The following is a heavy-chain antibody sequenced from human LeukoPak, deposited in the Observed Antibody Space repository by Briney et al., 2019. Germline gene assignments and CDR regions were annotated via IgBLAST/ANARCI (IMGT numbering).Heavy chain of an antibody. J-gene: IGHJ6*03. CDR3: ARAGYSSSLHYSYMDV. D-gene: IGHD6-13*01. CDR2: INPNSGDT. V-gene: IGHV1-2*02. CDR1: GYTFTVYY. Sequence: ASVTPSWKAAGYTFTVYYMHWVRQAAGQGRGWIGWINPNSGDTNHAQKFQGRVTMPRHASISTAYMELPRLSSDDTAVYYCARAGYSSSLHYSYMDVWGKGTTVTVSS.